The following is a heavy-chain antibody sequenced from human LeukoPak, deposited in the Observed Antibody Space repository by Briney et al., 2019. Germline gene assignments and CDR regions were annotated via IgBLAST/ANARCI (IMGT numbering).Heavy chain of an antibody. CDR2: ISEDGGRT. CDR3: AKWGSISGYYFD. V-gene: IGHV3-23*01. Sequence: GGSLRLSCAASGFTFSSYAMSWVRQAPGKGLEWVSAISEDGGRTYYADSVKGRFTISRDNSKNTLYLQVNSLRVEDTAVYYCAKWGSISGYYFDWGQGTLVTVSS. D-gene: IGHD3-22*01. J-gene: IGHJ4*02. CDR1: GFTFSSYA.